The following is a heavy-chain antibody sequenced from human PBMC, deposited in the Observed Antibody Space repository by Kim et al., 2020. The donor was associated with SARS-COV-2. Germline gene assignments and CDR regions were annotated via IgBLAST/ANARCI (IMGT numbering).Heavy chain of an antibody. J-gene: IGHJ6*01. D-gene: IGHD3-22*01. CDR3: ARERAYYYDSSGYYYYYYGMDV. Sequence: ASVKVSCKASGYTFTSYDINWVRQATGQGLEWMGWMNPNSGNTGYAQKFQGRVTMTRNTSISTAYMELSSLRSEDMAVYYCARERAYYYDSSGYYYYYYGMDVWGQGATVTVSS. CDR1: GYTFTSYD. CDR2: MNPNSGNT. V-gene: IGHV1-8*01.